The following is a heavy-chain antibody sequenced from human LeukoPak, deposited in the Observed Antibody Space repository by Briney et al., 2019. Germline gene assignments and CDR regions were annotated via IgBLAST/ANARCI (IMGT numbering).Heavy chain of an antibody. CDR1: GFTFSSYA. Sequence: GGSLRLSCAASGFTFSSYAMHWVRQAPGKGLEYVSAISSSGDNTYYANSVRGRFTISRDNSKNTLYLQMGSLRAEDTAVYYCASSYGSNKNPFEYWGQGTLVTVSS. D-gene: IGHD4-23*01. CDR2: ISSSGDNT. J-gene: IGHJ4*02. V-gene: IGHV3-64*01. CDR3: ASSYGSNKNPFEY.